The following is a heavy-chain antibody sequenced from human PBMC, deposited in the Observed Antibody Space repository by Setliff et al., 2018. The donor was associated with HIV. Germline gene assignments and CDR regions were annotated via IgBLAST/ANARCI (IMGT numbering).Heavy chain of an antibody. CDR3: ARLTTTYYYDSSAYYHPV. CDR1: GYSIRSGYY. Sequence: PSETLSLTCAVSGYSIRSGYYWSWICQPPGKGLEWIGEINHSGSTNYNPSLKSRVTISVDTSKNQFSLKLSSVTAADTAVFYCARLTTTYYYDSSAYYHPVWGQGTLVTVSS. CDR2: INHSGST. D-gene: IGHD3-22*01. J-gene: IGHJ4*02. V-gene: IGHV4-34*01.